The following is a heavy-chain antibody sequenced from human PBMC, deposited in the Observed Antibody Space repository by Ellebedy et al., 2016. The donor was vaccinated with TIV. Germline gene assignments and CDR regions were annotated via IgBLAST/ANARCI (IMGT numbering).Heavy chain of an antibody. CDR3: AGEAHGCCSRGTCYGGGAFDI. CDR2: ISNDGSNK. Sequence: PGGSLRLSCAASGFTFSSYTMHWVRQAPGKGLEWVAVISNDGSNKYDADSVKGRFTISRANSKNTLYLKVNSLRAEDTAVYYCAGEAHGCCSRGTCYGGGAFDIWGQGTMVTVSS. J-gene: IGHJ3*02. D-gene: IGHD2-15*01. V-gene: IGHV3-30-3*01. CDR1: GFTFSSYT.